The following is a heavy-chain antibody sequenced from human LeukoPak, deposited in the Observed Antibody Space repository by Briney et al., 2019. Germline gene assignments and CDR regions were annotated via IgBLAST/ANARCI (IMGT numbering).Heavy chain of an antibody. CDR2: ISAYNGNT. J-gene: IGHJ4*02. Sequence: ASVKVSCKASGYTFTSYGISWVRQAPGQGLEWMGWISAYNGNTNYAQKFQGRVTITADESTSTAYMELSSLRSEDTAVYYCASRVGSGWYALYFDYWGQGTLVTVSS. CDR3: ASRVGSGWYALYFDY. D-gene: IGHD6-19*01. V-gene: IGHV1-18*01. CDR1: GYTFTSYG.